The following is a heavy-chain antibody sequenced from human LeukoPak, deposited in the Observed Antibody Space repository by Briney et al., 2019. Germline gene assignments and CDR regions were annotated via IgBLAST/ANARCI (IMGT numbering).Heavy chain of an antibody. CDR2: MNPNSGNT. J-gene: IGHJ4*02. D-gene: IGHD3-22*01. CDR1: GYTFTSYD. CDR3: ARVSRGAYYYDSSGYYYGY. Sequence: ASVKVSCKASGYTFTSYDINWVRQATGQGLEWMGWMNPNSGNTGYAQKFQGRVTITRDTSASTAYMELSSLRSEDTAVYYCARVSRGAYYYDSSGYYYGYWGQGTLVTVSS. V-gene: IGHV1-8*03.